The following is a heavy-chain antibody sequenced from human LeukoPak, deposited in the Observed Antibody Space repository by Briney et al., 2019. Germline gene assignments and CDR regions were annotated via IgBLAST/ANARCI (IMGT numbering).Heavy chain of an antibody. Sequence: ASVKVSCKASGYTFTSYEINWVRQASGQGLEWMGWMNPNSGSTAYAQKFQGRVTMTRNTSITTAYMELNSLRSEDTAVYYCARSFQGYDGSGFPTNWFDPWGQGTLVTVSS. CDR1: GYTFTSYE. V-gene: IGHV1-8*01. D-gene: IGHD3-22*01. CDR2: MNPNSGST. CDR3: ARSFQGYDGSGFPTNWFDP. J-gene: IGHJ5*02.